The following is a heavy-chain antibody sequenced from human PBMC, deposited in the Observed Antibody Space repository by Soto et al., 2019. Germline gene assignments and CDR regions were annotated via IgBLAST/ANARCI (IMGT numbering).Heavy chain of an antibody. CDR1: GFTFSSYS. D-gene: IGHD3-3*01. J-gene: IGHJ5*02. CDR3: ARDAYDFWSGYPNWFVP. CDR2: ISSSSSYI. V-gene: IGHV3-21*01. Sequence: PGGSLRLSCAASGFTFSSYSMNWVRQAPGKGLEWVSSISSSSSYIYYADSVKGRFTISRDNAKNSLYLQMNSLRAEDTAVYYCARDAYDFWSGYPNWFVPWGQGTLVTVSS.